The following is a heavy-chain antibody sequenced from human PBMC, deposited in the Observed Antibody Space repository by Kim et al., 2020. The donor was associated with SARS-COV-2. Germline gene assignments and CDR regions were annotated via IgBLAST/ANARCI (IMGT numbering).Heavy chain of an antibody. CDR2: VKQDGNEK. J-gene: IGHJ5*01. V-gene: IGHV3-7*01. CDR1: GFTFSTYW. CDR3: SRARYGDYDF. Sequence: GGSLRLSCAASGFTFSTYWMSWVRQSPGKGLEWVANVKQDGNEKHYADSVKGRFTISRDNAKNAVYLQLTYLGVDDTAVYYCSRARYGDYDFWGQEHWSPSP. D-gene: IGHD4-17*01.